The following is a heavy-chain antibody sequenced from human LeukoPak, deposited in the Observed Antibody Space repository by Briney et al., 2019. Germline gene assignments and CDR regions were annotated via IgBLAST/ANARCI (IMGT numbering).Heavy chain of an antibody. CDR3: ARDLKDYYDTSGYLPRGYGMDV. CDR1: GFTFSGCA. Sequence: GGSLRLSCAASGFTFSGCAMHWVRQAPGRGLEWVAVISYHGTKQHYADSVKGRFTISRDNSENTLYLQMNSLRAEDTAVYYCARDLKDYYDTSGYLPRGYGMDVWGQGTTVTVSS. CDR2: ISYHGTKQ. D-gene: IGHD3-22*01. V-gene: IGHV3-30-3*01. J-gene: IGHJ6*02.